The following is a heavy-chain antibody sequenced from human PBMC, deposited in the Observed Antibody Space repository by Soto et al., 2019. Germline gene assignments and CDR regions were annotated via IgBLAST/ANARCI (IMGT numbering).Heavy chain of an antibody. CDR2: VSYTGDT. D-gene: IGHD4-17*01. CDR1: SGPDRSHN. J-gene: IGHJ6*02. CDR3: VRQGIDYLHGLVDV. Sequence: QVQLQQSGPRLVKPSETLSLTCTVSSGPDRSHNWGWVRQPPGRGLEWIGYVSYTGDTAYNPSLSGRVNIAAATSTNDISLTLNSVTAADTAVYYCVRQGIDYLHGLVDVWGQGTTVSVSS. V-gene: IGHV4-59*08.